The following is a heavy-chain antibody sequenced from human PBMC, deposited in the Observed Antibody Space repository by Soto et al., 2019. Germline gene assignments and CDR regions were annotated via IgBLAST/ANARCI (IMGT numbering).Heavy chain of an antibody. CDR2: IYYSGST. CDR3: ARLSLRILSNSIDY. V-gene: IGHV4-39*01. Sequence: QLQLQESGPGLVKPSETLSLTCTVSGGSISSSSYYWGWIRQPPGKGLEWIGSIYYSGSTYYNPSLKSRVTVSVDTSKNQFSLKLSSVTAADTAVYYCARLSLRILSNSIDYWGQGTLVTVSS. J-gene: IGHJ4*02. D-gene: IGHD4-4*01. CDR1: GGSISSSSYY.